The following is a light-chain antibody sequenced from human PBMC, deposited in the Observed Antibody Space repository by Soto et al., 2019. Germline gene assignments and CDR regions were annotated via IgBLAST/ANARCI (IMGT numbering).Light chain of an antibody. CDR3: QQYNTFST. Sequence: DIQMTQSPSTLSASVGDRVTITCRASQTISSWLAWYQQKPGKAPKLLIYDVSSLENGVPSRFSGSGSGTEFTLTISSLQHDDFATYYCQQYNTFSTFGQGTKVEIK. CDR2: DVS. CDR1: QTISSW. V-gene: IGKV1-5*01. J-gene: IGKJ1*01.